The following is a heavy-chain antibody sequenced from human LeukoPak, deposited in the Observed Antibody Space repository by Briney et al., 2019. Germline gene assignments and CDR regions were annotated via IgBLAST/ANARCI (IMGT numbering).Heavy chain of an antibody. D-gene: IGHD6-19*01. V-gene: IGHV4-61*05. CDR2: IYYSGST. Sequence: SETLSLTCTVSGGSISSSTYYWGWIRQPPGKGLEWIGNIYYSGSTNYNPSLKSRVTISLDTSKNQFSLNLISVAAADTAVYYCATTKLWLAFDSWGQGTLVTVSS. CDR3: ATTKLWLAFDS. J-gene: IGHJ4*02. CDR1: GGSISSSTYY.